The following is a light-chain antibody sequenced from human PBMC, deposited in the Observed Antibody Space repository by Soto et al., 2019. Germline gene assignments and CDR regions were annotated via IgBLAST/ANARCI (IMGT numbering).Light chain of an antibody. Sequence: EVVMTQSPATLSLSPGERATLSCRASQSVNSNLAWYQQKPGQAPRLLIYGASTRATGIPARFSGSWSVTEYTLIISSLQSEDFAVYYCQQSGSSNTFGQGTKVEIK. V-gene: IGKV3-15*01. CDR1: QSVNSN. J-gene: IGKJ2*01. CDR2: GAS. CDR3: QQSGSSNT.